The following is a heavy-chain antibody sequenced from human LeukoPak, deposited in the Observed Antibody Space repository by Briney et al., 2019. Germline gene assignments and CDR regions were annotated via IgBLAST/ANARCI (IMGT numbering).Heavy chain of an antibody. V-gene: IGHV4-34*01. Sequence: SETLSLTCAVYGGSFSGYYWSWIRQPPGKGLEWIGEINHSGSTNYNPSLKSRVTISVDTSKNQFSLKLSSVTAADTAVYYCARARLKYYYDSSGRDAFDIWGQGTMATVSS. CDR2: INHSGST. CDR3: ARARLKYYYDSSGRDAFDI. J-gene: IGHJ3*02. D-gene: IGHD3-22*01. CDR1: GGSFSGYY.